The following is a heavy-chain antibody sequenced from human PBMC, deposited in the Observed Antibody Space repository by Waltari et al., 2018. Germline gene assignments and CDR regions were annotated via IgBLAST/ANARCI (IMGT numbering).Heavy chain of an antibody. D-gene: IGHD6-19*01. CDR2: MNRDGSTI. Sequence: EVKLVESGGGLVQPGGSLRLSCAASGFSFSVSWMHWVRQAPGKGLVWVSYMNRDGSTIDYADSVRGRFTISRDNAENTLYLQMNSLRAEDTAVYFCVRGTSGWYGTDYWGQGTLVTVSS. CDR3: VRGTSGWYGTDY. V-gene: IGHV3-74*01. CDR1: GFSFSVSW. J-gene: IGHJ4*02.